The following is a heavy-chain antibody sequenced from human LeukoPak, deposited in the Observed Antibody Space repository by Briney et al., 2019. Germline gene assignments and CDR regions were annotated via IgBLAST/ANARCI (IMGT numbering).Heavy chain of an antibody. Sequence: PSETLSLTCTVSGGSISSGGYYWNWIRQPPGKGLEWIGEINHSGSTNYYPSLKSRVTISVDTSKNQFSLKLSSVTAADTAVYYCARSPLGIVVGWFDPWGQGTLVTVSS. J-gene: IGHJ5*02. CDR1: GGSISSGGYY. CDR2: INHSGST. D-gene: IGHD2-2*01. V-gene: IGHV4-39*07. CDR3: ARSPLGIVVGWFDP.